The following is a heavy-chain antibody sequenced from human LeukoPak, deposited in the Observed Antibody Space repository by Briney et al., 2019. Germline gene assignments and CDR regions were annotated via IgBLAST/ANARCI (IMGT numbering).Heavy chain of an antibody. J-gene: IGHJ4*02. CDR1: GYTFTGYY. CDR3: ASPTMIRGVISD. D-gene: IGHD3-10*01. Sequence: ASVKVSCKASGYTFTGYYMHWLRQAPGQGLEWMGWINPNTGATNYAQKFQGRVTMTRDTSISTAYMEVSSLRSDDTAVYYCASPTMIRGVISDWGQGTLVTVSS. CDR2: INPNTGAT. V-gene: IGHV1-2*02.